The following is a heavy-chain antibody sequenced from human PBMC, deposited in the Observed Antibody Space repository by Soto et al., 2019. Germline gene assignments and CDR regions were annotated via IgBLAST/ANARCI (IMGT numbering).Heavy chain of an antibody. CDR3: ARDSVRGYYDSSGYSTALDY. CDR2: IKEDGSEK. D-gene: IGHD3-22*01. CDR1: EFTFSGYW. J-gene: IGHJ4*02. Sequence: EVQLVESGGGLVQPGGSLRLSCAASEFTFSGYWMSWVRQAPGKGLEWVANIKEDGSEKYYVDSVKGRFTISRDNAKNSLFLQMNSLGAEDTAVYYCARDSVRGYYDSSGYSTALDYWGQGTLVTVSS. V-gene: IGHV3-7*01.